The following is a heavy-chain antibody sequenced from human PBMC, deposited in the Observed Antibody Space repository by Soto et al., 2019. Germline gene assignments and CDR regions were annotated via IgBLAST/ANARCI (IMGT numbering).Heavy chain of an antibody. CDR2: SRNKDHTYST. V-gene: IGHV3-72*01. Sequence: GGSLRLSCAVSGFTFSDHYMDWVRQAPGKGREWVGRSRNKDHTYSTEYGASVKGRFTISRDDSENSLFLHMNSLKAEDTAVYYCVRGYRGFDNWGQGALVTVCS. D-gene: IGHD3-10*01. CDR3: VRGYRGFDN. CDR1: GFTFSDHY. J-gene: IGHJ4*02.